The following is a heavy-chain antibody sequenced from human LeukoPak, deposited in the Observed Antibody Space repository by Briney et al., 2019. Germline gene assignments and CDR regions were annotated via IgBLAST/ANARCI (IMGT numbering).Heavy chain of an antibody. Sequence: GGSLRLSCAASGFTFSTYSMNWVRQAPGKGLEWVSYISGSSATIYYADSVKGRFTTSRDNAKNSLYLQMNSLRAEDTAVYYCARLDSSSHYSLYYYMDVWGKGTTVTVSS. CDR3: ARLDSSSHYSLYYYMDV. CDR2: ISGSSATI. CDR1: GFTFSTYS. J-gene: IGHJ6*03. D-gene: IGHD6-6*01. V-gene: IGHV3-48*01.